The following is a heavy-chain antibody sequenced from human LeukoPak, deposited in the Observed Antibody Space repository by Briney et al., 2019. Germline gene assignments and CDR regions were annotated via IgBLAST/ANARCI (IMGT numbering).Heavy chain of an antibody. CDR2: IYYSGST. CDR1: GGSISSYY. V-gene: IGHV4-59*01. D-gene: IGHD2-21*02. CDR3: ARDSYCGGDCCWSLGYYGMDV. J-gene: IGHJ6*02. Sequence: PSETLSLTCTVSGGSISSYYWSWIRQPPGKGLEWIGYIYYSGSTNYNPSLKSRVTISVDTSKNQFSLKLSSVTAADTAVYYCARDSYCGGDCCWSLGYYGMDVWGQGTTVTVSS.